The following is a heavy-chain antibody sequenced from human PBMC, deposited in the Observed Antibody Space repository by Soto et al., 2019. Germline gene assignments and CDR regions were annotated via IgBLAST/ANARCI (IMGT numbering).Heavy chain of an antibody. CDR2: IIPILRTA. J-gene: IGHJ4*02. CDR1: GDTFSSYG. D-gene: IGHD5-12*01. CDR3: ARALVATNAFDY. V-gene: IGHV1-69*11. Sequence: QVQVEQSGAEVKKPGSSVKVSCKASGDTFSSYGFTWVRQAPGQGLEWMGGIIPILRTANYAQKLQGRVTITADESTSTAYMELSSLRSEDTAVYYCARALVATNAFDYWGQEILVTVSS.